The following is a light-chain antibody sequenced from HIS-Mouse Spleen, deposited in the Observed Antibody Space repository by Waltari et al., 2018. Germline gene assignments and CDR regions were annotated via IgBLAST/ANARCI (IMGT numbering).Light chain of an antibody. CDR1: ALPKQY. CDR3: YSTDSSGNHRRV. V-gene: IGLV3-10*01. Sequence: SYELTQPPSVSVSPGHTARITCSGDALPKQYAHWYQQKSGQAPVLVIYEDSKRPSGIPERFSGSSSGTMATLTISGAQVEDEADYYCYSTDSSGNHRRVFGGGTKLTVL. J-gene: IGLJ3*02. CDR2: EDS.